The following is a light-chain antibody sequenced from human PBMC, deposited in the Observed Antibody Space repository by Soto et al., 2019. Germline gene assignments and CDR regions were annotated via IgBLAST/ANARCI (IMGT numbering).Light chain of an antibody. V-gene: IGKV1-27*01. J-gene: IGKJ1*01. CDR2: AAS. CDR1: RGISNY. Sequence: DTQMTQSPSSLSASVGDRVTITCRASRGISNYLAWYQQKPGKVPKLLIYAASTLQSGVPSRFSGSGSGTDFTLTISSLQPEDVATYYCQKYNSAPWTFGQGTKVEIK. CDR3: QKYNSAPWT.